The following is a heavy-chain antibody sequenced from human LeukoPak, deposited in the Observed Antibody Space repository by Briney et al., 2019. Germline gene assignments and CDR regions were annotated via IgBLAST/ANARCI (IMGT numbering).Heavy chain of an antibody. CDR1: GYSISSGYY. CDR3: ARSSIAARPAYFDY. V-gene: IGHV4-38-2*01. J-gene: IGHJ4*02. Sequence: PSETLSPTCVLSGYSISSGYYWGWIRQTPGKGLEWIGSIYQSGSTYYNPSLRRLVTISVDTSKNYFSLKLSSVTAADTAVYYCARSSIAARPAYFDYWGQGTLVAVSS. D-gene: IGHD6-6*01. CDR2: IYQSGST.